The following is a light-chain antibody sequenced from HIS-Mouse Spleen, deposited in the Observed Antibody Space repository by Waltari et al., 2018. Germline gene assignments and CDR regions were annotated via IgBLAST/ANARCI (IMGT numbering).Light chain of an antibody. J-gene: IGKJ3*01. CDR1: QSLLHSNGYNY. CDR2: LGS. V-gene: IGKV2-28*01. Sequence: DIVMTQSPLSLPVTPGEPASIPCRSSQSLLHSNGYNYFDWYLQKPGQSPQLLIYLGSNRASGVPDRFSGSGSGTDFTLKISRVEAEDVGVYYCMQALQTPFTFGPGTKVDIK. CDR3: MQALQTPFT.